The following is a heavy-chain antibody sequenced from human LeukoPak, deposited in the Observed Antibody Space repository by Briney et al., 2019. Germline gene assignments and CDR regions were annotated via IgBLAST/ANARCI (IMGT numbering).Heavy chain of an antibody. CDR2: ISYDGSNK. CDR3: ARALFNYDSSGLNY. CDR1: GFTFSSYA. J-gene: IGHJ4*02. Sequence: PGGSLRLSCAASGFTFSSYAMHWVRQAPGKGLEWVAVISYDGSNKYYADSVKGRFTISRDNSKNTLYLQMNSLRAEDTAVYYCARALFNYDSSGLNYWGQGTLVTVSS. V-gene: IGHV3-30-3*01. D-gene: IGHD3-22*01.